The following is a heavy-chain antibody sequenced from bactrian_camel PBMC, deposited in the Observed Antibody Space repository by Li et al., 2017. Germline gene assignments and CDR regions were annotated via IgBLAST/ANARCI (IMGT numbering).Heavy chain of an antibody. Sequence: HVQLVESGGGSVQAGGSLRLSCRVSGYISNYCMAWFRQAPGKEREGVAAFDSDFTTAYADSVKGRFTISLDNAKNTVYLQMNSLEIDDTAMYYCAADYTVLRKCPDDFPYWGQGTQVTVS. CDR1: GYISNYC. CDR2: FDSDFTT. CDR3: AADYTVLRKCPDDFPY. J-gene: IGHJ4*01. V-gene: IGHV3S53*01. D-gene: IGHD1*01.